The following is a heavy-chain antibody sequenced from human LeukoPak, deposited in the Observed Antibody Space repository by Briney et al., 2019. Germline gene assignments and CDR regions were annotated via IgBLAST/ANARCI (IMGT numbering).Heavy chain of an antibody. V-gene: IGHV4-39*01. D-gene: IGHD3-3*01. Sequence: SETLSLTCTVSGGSISSSSYYWGWIRQPPGKGLEWIGSIYYSGSTYYNPSLKSRVTISVDTSKNQFSLKLSSVTAADTAVYYCARHLVPGALITIFGVGEFDPWGQGTLVTVSS. CDR3: ARHLVPGALITIFGVGEFDP. J-gene: IGHJ5*02. CDR1: GGSISSSSYY. CDR2: IYYSGST.